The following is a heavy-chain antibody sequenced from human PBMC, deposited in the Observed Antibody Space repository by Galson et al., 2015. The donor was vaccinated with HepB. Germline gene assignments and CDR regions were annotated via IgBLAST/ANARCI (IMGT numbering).Heavy chain of an antibody. CDR1: GFTFSSYS. CDR3: ARDSPGTKRITIFGVARPESGAFDI. V-gene: IGHV3-21*01. Sequence: SLRLSCAASGFTFSSYSMNWVRQAPGKGLEWVSSISSSSSYIYYADSVKGRFTISRDNAKNSLYLQMNSLRAEDTAVYYCARDSPGTKRITIFGVARPESGAFDIWGQGTMVTVSS. CDR2: ISSSSSYI. J-gene: IGHJ3*02. D-gene: IGHD3-3*01.